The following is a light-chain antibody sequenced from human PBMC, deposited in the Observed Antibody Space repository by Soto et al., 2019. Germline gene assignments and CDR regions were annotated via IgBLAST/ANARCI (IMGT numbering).Light chain of an antibody. CDR1: QGISNY. V-gene: IGKV1-27*01. CDR3: QKYNSAPRT. CDR2: AAS. Sequence: DIQITKSPSSMSASVGDRVTITCRASQGISNYLAWYQQTPGKVPQLLIYAASTLQSGVPSRFSGIGSGTDFTPTISSLQPEDVATYYCQKYNSAPRTFGQGTKVDIK. J-gene: IGKJ1*01.